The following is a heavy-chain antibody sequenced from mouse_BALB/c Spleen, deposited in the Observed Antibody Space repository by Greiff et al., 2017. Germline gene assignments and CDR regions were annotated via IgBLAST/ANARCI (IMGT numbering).Heavy chain of an antibody. Sequence: VQLVESGPGLVAPSQSLSITCTVSGFSLTSYGVHWVRQPPGKGLEWLGVIWAGGSTNYNSALMSRLSISKDNSKSQVFLKMNSLQTDDTAMYYCAREGSTATWFAYWGQGTLVTVSA. V-gene: IGHV2-9*02. CDR3: AREGSTATWFAY. J-gene: IGHJ3*01. CDR1: GFSLTSYG. CDR2: IWAGGST. D-gene: IGHD1-2*01.